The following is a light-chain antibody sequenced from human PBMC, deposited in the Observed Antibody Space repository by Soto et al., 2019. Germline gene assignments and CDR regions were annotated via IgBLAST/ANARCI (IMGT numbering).Light chain of an antibody. Sequence: EIVLTQSPVTLSLSPGERATLSCRTSQSVVNYQLAWYRQKPGQAPRLLIYNTFHGATGIPDRFSGTGSETDFTLTISRLEPEDFAVYHCQQYGALPPTFGQGTKVDIK. J-gene: IGKJ1*01. CDR2: NTF. V-gene: IGKV3-20*01. CDR1: QSVVNYQ. CDR3: QQYGALPPT.